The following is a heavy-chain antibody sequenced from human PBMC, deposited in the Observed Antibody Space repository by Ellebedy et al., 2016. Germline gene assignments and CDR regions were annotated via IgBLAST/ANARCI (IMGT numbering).Heavy chain of an antibody. D-gene: IGHD2-8*01. J-gene: IGHJ3*01. V-gene: IGHV3-53*01. Sequence: GESLKISXAASGFSVTSNDMSWVRQAPGRGLELVPLMYGGGTEYYADSVKGRFTISRDNSKKTLYLQMSGLGVEDTAVYYCVTRHNGAFDLWGQGTMVTVSS. CDR1: GFSVTSND. CDR3: VTRHNGAFDL. CDR2: MYGGGTE.